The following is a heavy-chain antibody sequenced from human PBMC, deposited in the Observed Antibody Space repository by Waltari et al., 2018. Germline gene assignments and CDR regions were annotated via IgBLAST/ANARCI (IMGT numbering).Heavy chain of an antibody. CDR3: TRGSQGFDP. V-gene: IGHV3-13*01. CDR2: IGSAGDT. J-gene: IGHJ5*02. Sequence: EVQLVESGGGLVQPGGSLRLSCAASGFTFSSYDMHWVRQATGEGLELVVTIGSAGDTYYPGSVKGRFTISRENAKNSLHLQMNSLRADDTAVYYCTRGSQGFDPWGQGTLVTVSS. CDR1: GFTFSSYD.